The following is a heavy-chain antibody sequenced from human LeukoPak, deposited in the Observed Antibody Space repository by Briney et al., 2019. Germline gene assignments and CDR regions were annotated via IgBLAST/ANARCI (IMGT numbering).Heavy chain of an antibody. V-gene: IGHV1-46*01. CDR3: ASQSSQADY. Sequence: ASVKVSCKVSGYTLTELSMHWVRQAPGQGLEWMGIINPSGDSTSYAQKFQGRVTMTRDTSTSTVYMELSSLRSEDTAVYYCASQSSQADYWGQGTLVTGSS. J-gene: IGHJ4*01. CDR2: INPSGDST. CDR1: GYTLTELS.